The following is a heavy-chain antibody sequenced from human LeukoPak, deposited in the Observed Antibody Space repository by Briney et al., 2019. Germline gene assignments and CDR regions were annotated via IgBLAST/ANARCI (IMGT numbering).Heavy chain of an antibody. CDR2: MNPNSGNT. V-gene: IGHV1-8*01. D-gene: IGHD5-24*01. CDR3: ARVEEMGILFDP. J-gene: IGHJ5*02. Sequence: ASVKVSCKASGYTFTSYDINWVRQATGQGLEWMGWMNPNSGNTGYAQKFQGRVTMTRNTSISTAYMELSSLRSEDTAVYYCARVEEMGILFDPWGQGTLVTVSS. CDR1: GYTFTSYD.